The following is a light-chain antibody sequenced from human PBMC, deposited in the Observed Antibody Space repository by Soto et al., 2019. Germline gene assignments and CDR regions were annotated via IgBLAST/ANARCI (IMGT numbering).Light chain of an antibody. CDR3: QQIYSTPPT. V-gene: IGKV1-39*01. CDR1: QSISSY. J-gene: IGKJ4*01. CDR2: AAS. Sequence: DIQMTQSPSSLSASVGDRVTITCRASQSISSYLNWYQQKPGKAPKLLIYAASSLQSGVPSRFRGSGSGTDFTLTISSLKPEYFASYYSQQIYSTPPTFGGGTKVALK.